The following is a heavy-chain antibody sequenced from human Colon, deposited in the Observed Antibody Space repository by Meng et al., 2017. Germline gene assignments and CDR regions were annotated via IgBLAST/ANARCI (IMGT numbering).Heavy chain of an antibody. V-gene: IGHV3-30*10. Sequence: VARVMCGGGSAPLLGSLRQSCEASGFTLGINRLYWVPQAAGKGLEWVSVTLSDGNEEYNIDAVNGRFTNSRENSKNTLFLQMNNLRAEDKGLYNCVRGSIDWYFDYWGQGTLVTVSS. CDR3: VRGSIDWYFDY. J-gene: IGHJ4*02. CDR1: GFTLGINR. D-gene: IGHD3-9*01. CDR2: TLSDGNEE.